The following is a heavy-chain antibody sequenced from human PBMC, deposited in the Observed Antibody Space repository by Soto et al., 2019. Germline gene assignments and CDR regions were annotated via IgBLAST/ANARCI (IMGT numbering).Heavy chain of an antibody. J-gene: IGHJ5*02. V-gene: IGHV4-30-4*01. CDR3: ARDLNDYPNWFDP. D-gene: IGHD4-17*01. Sequence: SETLSLTCTVSGGSVSSADHYWSWIRQTPGKGLEWIGYIYYSGITYYTPSLKSRVSMTVDTSKNQFSLKLHSVTAANTAIYYCARDLNDYPNWFDPWGQGILVTVSS. CDR2: IYYSGIT. CDR1: GGSVSSADHY.